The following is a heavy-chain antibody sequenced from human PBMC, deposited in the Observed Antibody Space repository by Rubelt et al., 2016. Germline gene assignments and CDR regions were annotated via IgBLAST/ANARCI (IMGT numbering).Heavy chain of an antibody. J-gene: IGHJ4*02. V-gene: IGHV4-38-2*02. CDR2: IYHSGST. CDR3: ATHSPANDY. CDR1: GGSISSSYY. Sequence: QLHLQESGPGLVKPSETLSLTCTVSGGSISSSYYWGWIRQPPGKGLEWIGSIYHSGSTYYNSSLKSRFTISVDTSKNQFTLKLSSVTAADTAVYYCATHSPANDYWGQGTLVTVSS. D-gene: IGHD2-15*01.